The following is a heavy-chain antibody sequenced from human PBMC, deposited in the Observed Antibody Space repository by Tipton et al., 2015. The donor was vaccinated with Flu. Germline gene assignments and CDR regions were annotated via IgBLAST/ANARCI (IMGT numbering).Heavy chain of an antibody. CDR2: IYTSGST. CDR1: GGSISSSSYY. Sequence: TLSLTCTVSGGSISSSSYYWGWIRQPPGKGLEWIGRIYTSGSTNYNPSLKSRVTMSVDTSKNQFSLKLSSVTAADTAVYYCAREGVMKGQGGIFDYWGQGTLVTVSS. V-gene: IGHV4-39*07. J-gene: IGHJ4*02. CDR3: AREGVMKGQGGIFDY. D-gene: IGHD1-26*01.